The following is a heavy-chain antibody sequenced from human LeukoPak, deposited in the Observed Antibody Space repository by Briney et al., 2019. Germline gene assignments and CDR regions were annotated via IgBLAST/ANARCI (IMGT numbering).Heavy chain of an antibody. CDR3: ATGGAPDAFDI. J-gene: IGHJ3*02. CDR2: INPSGGST. V-gene: IGHV1-46*01. D-gene: IGHD3-16*01. Sequence: ASVKVSCKASGYTFTNYYIHCVRQAPGQGLECMGIINPSGGSTSYAQKFQGRVTMTEDTSTDTAYMELSSLRSEDTAVYYCATGGAPDAFDIWGRGTMVTVSS. CDR1: GYTFTNYY.